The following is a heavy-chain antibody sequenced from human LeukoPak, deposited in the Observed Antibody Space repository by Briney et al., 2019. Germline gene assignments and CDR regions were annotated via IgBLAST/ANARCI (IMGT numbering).Heavy chain of an antibody. V-gene: IGHV1-18*01. Sequence: ASVKVSCTASGYTFTSYGISWVRQAPGQGLEWMGWISAYNGNTNYAQKLQGRVTMTTDTSTSTAYMELRSLRSDDTAVYYCARDRLYCSGGSCYYYGMDVWGQGTTVTVSS. CDR1: GYTFTSYG. J-gene: IGHJ6*02. CDR2: ISAYNGNT. CDR3: ARDRLYCSGGSCYYYGMDV. D-gene: IGHD2-15*01.